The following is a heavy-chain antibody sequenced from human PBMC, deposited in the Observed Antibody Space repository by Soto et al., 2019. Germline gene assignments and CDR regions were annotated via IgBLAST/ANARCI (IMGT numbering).Heavy chain of an antibody. CDR2: ISNRGDT. V-gene: IGHV3-66*01. Sequence: EVQLVESGGGLVQPGGFLRLSCTASGFIVSDTYVNWVRQAPGKGLEWVSVISNRGDTHYADSVRGRFSLSRDISDNTLHLQMNNLRVEDTAVYYCAREPRYCRGGSCSITGDAYDIWGQGTTVTVSS. D-gene: IGHD2-15*01. J-gene: IGHJ3*02. CDR1: GFIVSDTY. CDR3: AREPRYCRGGSCSITGDAYDI.